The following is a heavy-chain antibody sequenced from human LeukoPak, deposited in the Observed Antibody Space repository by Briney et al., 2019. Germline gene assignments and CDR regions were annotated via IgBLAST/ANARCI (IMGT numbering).Heavy chain of an antibody. Sequence: PGGSLRLSCAASGLTFSSYAMSWDRQAPGKGLEWVSTISGSGGSTYHADSVKGRFTISRDNSKNTLYLQMNSLRAEDTAVYYCAKGGTRNRDGYGDYWGRGTLVTVSS. CDR1: GLTFSSYA. J-gene: IGHJ4*02. D-gene: IGHD5-24*01. CDR2: ISGSGGST. V-gene: IGHV3-23*01. CDR3: AKGGTRNRDGYGDY.